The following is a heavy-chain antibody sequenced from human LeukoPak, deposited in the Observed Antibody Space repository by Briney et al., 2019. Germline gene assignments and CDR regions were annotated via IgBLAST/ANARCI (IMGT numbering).Heavy chain of an antibody. D-gene: IGHD6-19*01. CDR1: GGSISSGSYY. J-gene: IGHJ4*02. V-gene: IGHV4-61*02. Sequence: SQTLSLTCTVSGGSISSGSYYWSWIRQPAGKGLEWIGRIYTSGSTNYNPSLKSRVTISVDTSKNQFSLKLSSVTAADTAVYYCARGVQWPNYFDYWGQGTLVTVSS. CDR3: ARGVQWPNYFDY. CDR2: IYTSGST.